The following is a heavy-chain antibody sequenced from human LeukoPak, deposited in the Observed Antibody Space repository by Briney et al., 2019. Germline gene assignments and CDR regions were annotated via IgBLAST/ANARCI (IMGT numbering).Heavy chain of an antibody. CDR1: GGTFSSYA. CDR2: IIPIFGTA. CDR3: ANQGGYGYFDY. J-gene: IGHJ4*02. D-gene: IGHD3-22*01. Sequence: SVKVSCKASGGTFSSYAISWVRQAPGQGLEWMGGIIPIFGTANYAQKFQGRVTITADESTSTAYMELSSLRSEDTAVYYYANQGGYGYFDYWGQGTLVTVSS. V-gene: IGHV1-69*13.